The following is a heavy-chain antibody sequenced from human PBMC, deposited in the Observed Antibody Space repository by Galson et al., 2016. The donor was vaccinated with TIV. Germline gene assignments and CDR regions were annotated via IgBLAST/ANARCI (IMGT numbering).Heavy chain of an antibody. CDR1: ALTVSDNY. CDR3: TRERRFCGNNCYLSYYYGMDV. CDR2: MSSGGSL. Sequence: SLRLSCAASALTVSDNYMTWVRQAPGKGLEWVAIMSSGGSLNYADFVRGRFTVSRDNSKNTLYLQMNRLRTDGTAIYYCTRERRFCGNNCYLSYYYGMDVWGQGTTVTVSS. D-gene: IGHD2-21*01. J-gene: IGHJ6*02. V-gene: IGHV3-66*02.